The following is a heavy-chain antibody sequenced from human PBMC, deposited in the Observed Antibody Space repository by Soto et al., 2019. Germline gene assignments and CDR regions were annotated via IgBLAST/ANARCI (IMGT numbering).Heavy chain of an antibody. J-gene: IGHJ5*02. V-gene: IGHV3-23*01. CDR1: GFTFSSYA. CDR2: ISGSGGST. Sequence: GGSLRLSCAASGFTFSSYAMSWVRQAPGKGLEWVSAISGSGGSTYYADSVKGRFTISRDNSKNTLYLQMNSLRAEDTAVYYCAKDGIGYYYDSSGPNWFDPWGQGTLVTVSS. CDR3: AKDGIGYYYDSSGPNWFDP. D-gene: IGHD3-22*01.